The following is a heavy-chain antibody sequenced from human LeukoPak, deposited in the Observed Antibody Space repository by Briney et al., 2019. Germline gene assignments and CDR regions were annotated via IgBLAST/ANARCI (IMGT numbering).Heavy chain of an antibody. CDR2: ISSSGSTI. D-gene: IGHD4-11*01. Sequence: PGGSLRLSCAASGFTFSDYYMSWIRQAPGEGLEWVSYISSSGSTIYYADSVKGRFTISRDNAKNSLYLQMNSLRAEDTAVYYCARYYSNYPPYYFDYWGQGTLVTVSS. J-gene: IGHJ4*02. CDR3: ARYYSNYPPYYFDY. CDR1: GFTFSDYY. V-gene: IGHV3-11*01.